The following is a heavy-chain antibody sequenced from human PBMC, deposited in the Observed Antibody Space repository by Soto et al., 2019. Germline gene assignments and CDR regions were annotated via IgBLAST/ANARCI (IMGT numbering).Heavy chain of an antibody. CDR3: VRDILYDY. CDR2: INAGNGNT. Sequence: ASVKVSCKASEYTFTNYALHWVRQALGQRLEWMGWINAGNGNTKYSQKFQGRVTITRDTSASTAYMELSSLRSEDTAVYYCVRDILYDYWGQGTLVTVSS. D-gene: IGHD3-10*01. CDR1: EYTFTNYA. V-gene: IGHV1-3*01. J-gene: IGHJ4*02.